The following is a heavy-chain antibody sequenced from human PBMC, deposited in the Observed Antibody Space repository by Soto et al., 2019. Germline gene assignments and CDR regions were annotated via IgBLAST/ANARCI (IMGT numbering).Heavy chain of an antibody. CDR1: GYTFTGYY. J-gene: IGHJ3*02. CDR3: ARAVANFGELPRDAFDI. Sequence: QVQLVQSGAEVKKPGASVKVSCKASGYTFTGYYMHWVRQAPGQGLEWMGWINPNSGGTNYAQKFQGRVTMTRDTSISTAYMELSRLRSDDTAVYYCARAVANFGELPRDAFDIWGQGTMVTVSS. D-gene: IGHD3-10*01. V-gene: IGHV1-2*02. CDR2: INPNSGGT.